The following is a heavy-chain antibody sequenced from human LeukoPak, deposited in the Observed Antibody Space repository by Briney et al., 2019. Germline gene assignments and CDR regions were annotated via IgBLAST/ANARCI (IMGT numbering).Heavy chain of an antibody. CDR1: GFTFSSYG. V-gene: IGHV3-30*02. CDR2: IRYDGSNK. J-gene: IGHJ4*02. Sequence: GGSLRLSCAASGFTFSSYGMHWVRQAPGKGLEWVAFIRYDGSNKYYADSVKGRFTISRDNSKNTLYLQMNSLRAEDTAVYYCAKDGADYGDPLDYWGQGTLVTVSS. D-gene: IGHD4-17*01. CDR3: AKDGADYGDPLDY.